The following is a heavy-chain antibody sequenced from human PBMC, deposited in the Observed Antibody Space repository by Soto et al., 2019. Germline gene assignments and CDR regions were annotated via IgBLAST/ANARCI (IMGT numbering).Heavy chain of an antibody. V-gene: IGHV1-69*13. J-gene: IGHJ5*02. Sequence: GASVKVSCKASGGTFSSYAISWVRQAPGQGLEWMGGIIPIFGTANYAQKFQGRVTITADESTSTAYMELRSLRSDDTAVYYCARDPRVRLITMVRGTNKNRAFDPWGQGTLVTVSS. CDR3: ARDPRVRLITMVRGTNKNRAFDP. CDR2: IIPIFGTA. D-gene: IGHD3-10*01. CDR1: GGTFSSYA.